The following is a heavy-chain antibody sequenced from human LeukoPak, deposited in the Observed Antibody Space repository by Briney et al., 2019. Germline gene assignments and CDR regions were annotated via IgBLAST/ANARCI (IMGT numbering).Heavy chain of an antibody. J-gene: IGHJ4*02. Sequence: ASVKVSRKASGYTFTSCDINWVRQATGQGLEWMGWMNPNSGNTGYAQKFQGRVTMTRNTSISTAYMELSSLRSEDTAVYYCARDCSSTSCYMGDYWGQGTLVTVSS. CDR1: GYTFTSCD. CDR2: MNPNSGNT. CDR3: ARDCSSTSCYMGDY. D-gene: IGHD2-2*02. V-gene: IGHV1-8*01.